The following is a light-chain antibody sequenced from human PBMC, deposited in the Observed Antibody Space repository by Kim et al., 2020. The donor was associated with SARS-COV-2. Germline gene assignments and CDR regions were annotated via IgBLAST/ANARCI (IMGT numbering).Light chain of an antibody. J-gene: IGKJ2*03. CDR1: QSVTSN. Sequence: EIVMTQSPATLFVSPGERATLSCRASQSVTSNLAWYQKRPGQAPRLLISGASTRATGIPARFSGSGSGTEFTLTISSLQSEDFAVYYCQQYENWYSFGQGTKLEI. V-gene: IGKV3-15*01. CDR2: GAS. CDR3: QQYENWYS.